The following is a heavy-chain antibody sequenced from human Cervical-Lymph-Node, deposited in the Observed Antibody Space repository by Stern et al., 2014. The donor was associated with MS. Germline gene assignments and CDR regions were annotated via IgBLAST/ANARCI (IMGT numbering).Heavy chain of an antibody. CDR3: ARHSVGVKEFDS. D-gene: IGHD5/OR15-5a*01. Sequence: VQLVESGPGLVKPSETLSLTCTVSGGSLRTFSWSWIRPPPGRGLEWIGCVYYNGSITYNPSLKSRVTMSVDTSKSQLSLRLHSVTAADTAVYYCARHSVGVKEFDSWGQGTLVTVSS. J-gene: IGHJ4*02. CDR1: GGSLRTFS. V-gene: IGHV4-59*01. CDR2: VYYNGSI.